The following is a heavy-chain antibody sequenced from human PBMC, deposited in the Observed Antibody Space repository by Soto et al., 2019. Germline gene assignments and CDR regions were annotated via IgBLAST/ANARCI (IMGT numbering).Heavy chain of an antibody. J-gene: IGHJ4*02. CDR2: ISYDGDRK. Sequence: GGSLRLSCAASGFTFSNFPMHWVRQAPGKGLEWVALISYDGDRKYYADSVKGRFTISRDNAKNSLYLQINSLRAEDTAVYYCARQYPSSSRHFDHWGQGTLVTVSS. CDR1: GFTFSNFP. D-gene: IGHD6-6*01. CDR3: ARQYPSSSRHFDH. V-gene: IGHV3-30-3*01.